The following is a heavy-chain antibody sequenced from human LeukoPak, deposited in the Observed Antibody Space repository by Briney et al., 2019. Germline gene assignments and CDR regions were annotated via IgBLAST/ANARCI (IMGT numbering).Heavy chain of an antibody. CDR3: ARHGDYYGSGSRY. J-gene: IGHJ4*02. CDR2: INHSGST. Sequence: PSETLSLTCAVYGGSFSGYYWSWIRQPPGKVLEWIGEINHSGSTNYNPSLKSRVTISVDTSKNQFSLKLSSVTAADTAVYYCARHGDYYGSGSRYWGQGTLVTVSS. V-gene: IGHV4-34*01. CDR1: GGSFSGYY. D-gene: IGHD3-10*01.